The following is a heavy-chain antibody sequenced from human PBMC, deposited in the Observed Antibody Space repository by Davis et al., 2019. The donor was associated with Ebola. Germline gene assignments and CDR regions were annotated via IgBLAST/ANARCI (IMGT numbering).Heavy chain of an antibody. CDR1: GFPFSDYY. Sequence: GESLKISCAASGFPFSDYYMSWIRQAPGQGLEWVSYISSSGSTIYYADSVKGRFTISRDNAKNSLYLQMNSLRDEDTAVYYCARDFTMIVVVSGWYFDLWGRGTLVTVSS. J-gene: IGHJ2*01. V-gene: IGHV3-11*04. CDR2: ISSSGSTI. D-gene: IGHD3-22*01. CDR3: ARDFTMIVVVSGWYFDL.